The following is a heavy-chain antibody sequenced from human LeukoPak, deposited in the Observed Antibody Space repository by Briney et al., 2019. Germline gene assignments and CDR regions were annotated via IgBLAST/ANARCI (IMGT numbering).Heavy chain of an antibody. Sequence: GGSLRLSXAASGFTFSSYWMHWVRQAPGKGLVWVSRINSDGSSTSYADSVKGRFTISRDNAKNTLYLQMNSLRAEDTAVYYCAPQFSSGWYYFDYWGQGTLVTVSS. V-gene: IGHV3-74*01. D-gene: IGHD6-19*01. J-gene: IGHJ4*02. CDR3: APQFSSGWYYFDY. CDR1: GFTFSSYW. CDR2: INSDGSST.